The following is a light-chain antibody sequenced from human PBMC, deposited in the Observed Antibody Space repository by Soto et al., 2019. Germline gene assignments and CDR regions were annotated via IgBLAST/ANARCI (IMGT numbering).Light chain of an antibody. CDR1: SSVVGGYNY. V-gene: IGLV2-14*01. CDR2: DVS. CDR3: SSYTSSSTRV. Sequence: QSVVTPPAPLSGAPGQSITTPCPGTSSVVGGYNYVSWYQQHPGKAPKLMIYDVSNRPSGVSNRFSGSKSGNTASLTISGLQAEDEADYYCSSYTSSSTRVFGTGTKVTVL. J-gene: IGLJ1*01.